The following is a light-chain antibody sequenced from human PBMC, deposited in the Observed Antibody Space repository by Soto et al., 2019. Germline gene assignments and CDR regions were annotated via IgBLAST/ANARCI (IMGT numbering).Light chain of an antibody. V-gene: IGLV1-40*01. CDR3: QSYDSSLSGLVV. Sequence: QSVLTQPPSVSGAPGQGVTISCTGSSSNIGAGYDVHWYQQLPGTAPKLLIYGNSNRPSGVPDRFSGSKSGTSASLAITGLQAEDEADYYCQSYDSSLSGLVVFGGGTQLTVL. CDR1: SSNIGAGYD. J-gene: IGLJ2*01. CDR2: GNS.